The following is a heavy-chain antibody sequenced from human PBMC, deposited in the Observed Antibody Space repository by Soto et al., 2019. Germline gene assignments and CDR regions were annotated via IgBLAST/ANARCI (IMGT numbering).Heavy chain of an antibody. D-gene: IGHD2-15*01. CDR2: IYPCDSDT. Sequence: SLKISCKGSGYSFTSYWIGWVRQIPGKGLEWMGIIYPCDSDTRYSPSFQGQVTISADKSISTAYLQWSSLKASDTAMYYCARAPSYCSGGSCYSHYYYGMDVWGQGTTVTVS. J-gene: IGHJ6*02. V-gene: IGHV5-51*01. CDR1: GYSFTSYW. CDR3: ARAPSYCSGGSCYSHYYYGMDV.